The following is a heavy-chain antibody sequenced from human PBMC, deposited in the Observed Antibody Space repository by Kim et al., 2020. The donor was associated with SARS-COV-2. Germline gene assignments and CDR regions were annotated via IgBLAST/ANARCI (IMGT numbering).Heavy chain of an antibody. V-gene: IGHV3-21*01. J-gene: IGHJ6*02. CDR2: ISSSSSYI. CDR3: ARDIVVVPAADPVYYYYYGMDV. Sequence: GGSLRLSCAASGFTFSSYSMNWVRQAPGKGLEWVSSISSSSSYIYYADSVKGRFTISRDNAKNSLYLQMNSLRAEDTAVYYCARDIVVVPAADPVYYYYYGMDVWGQGTTVTVSS. D-gene: IGHD2-2*01. CDR1: GFTFSSYS.